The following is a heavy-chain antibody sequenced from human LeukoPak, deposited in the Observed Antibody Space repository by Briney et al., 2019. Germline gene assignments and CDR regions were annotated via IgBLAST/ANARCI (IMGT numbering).Heavy chain of an antibody. CDR2: INPSGGST. CDR3: ARVAVWFGESKHYYFDY. CDR1: GYTFTSYY. J-gene: IGHJ4*02. D-gene: IGHD3-10*01. V-gene: IGHV1-46*01. Sequence: APVKVSCKASGYTFTSYYMHWVRQAPGQGLEWMGIINPSGGSTSYAQKFQGRVTMTRDTSTSTVYMELSSLRSEDTAVYYCARVAVWFGESKHYYFDYWGQGTLVTVSS.